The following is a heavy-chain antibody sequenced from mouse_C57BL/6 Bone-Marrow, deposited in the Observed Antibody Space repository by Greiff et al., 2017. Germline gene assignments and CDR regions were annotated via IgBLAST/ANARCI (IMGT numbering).Heavy chain of an antibody. V-gene: IGHV1-81*01. CDR1: GYTFTSYG. D-gene: IGHD2-4*01. CDR2: IYPRSGNT. CDR3: ARNRGGSTMITKYYFDY. Sequence: QVQLKESGAELARPGASVKLSCKASGYTFTSYGISWVKQRPGQGLEWIGEIYPRSGNTYYNEKFKGKATLTADKSSSTAYMELRSLTSEDSAVYFCARNRGGSTMITKYYFDYWGQGTTLTVSS. J-gene: IGHJ2*01.